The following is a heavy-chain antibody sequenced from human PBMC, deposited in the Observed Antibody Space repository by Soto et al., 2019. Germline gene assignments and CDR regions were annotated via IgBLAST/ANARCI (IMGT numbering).Heavy chain of an antibody. J-gene: IGHJ6*02. V-gene: IGHV1-18*01. Sequence: QGQLVQSGPEVKKPGASVKVSCKTSGYTFSRYGISWVRKAPGQGLEWMGWISGYNGDTNYAQKVQCRVTMTIDTSTYTAYMQLRSLTSDDTAIYYCAKNGQPPYYYYGMDVWGQGTTVTVSS. CDR2: ISGYNGDT. D-gene: IGHD2-8*01. CDR3: AKNGQPPYYYYGMDV. CDR1: GYTFSRYG.